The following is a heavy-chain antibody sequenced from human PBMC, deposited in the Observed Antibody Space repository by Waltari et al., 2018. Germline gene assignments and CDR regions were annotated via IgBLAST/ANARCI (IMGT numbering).Heavy chain of an antibody. V-gene: IGHV3-7*04. Sequence: EVQLVESGGGLVQPGGSLRLSCAASGFIFSNYWMSWVRQAPGKGLEGVSDIKEDGIAKYYVDSVKGRFTISRDNAKNSLYLQMNSLRAEDTAVYYCAKDNVRRWDYWGQGTLVTVSS. CDR2: IKEDGIAK. D-gene: IGHD2-15*01. CDR1: GFIFSNYW. CDR3: AKDNVRRWDY. J-gene: IGHJ4*02.